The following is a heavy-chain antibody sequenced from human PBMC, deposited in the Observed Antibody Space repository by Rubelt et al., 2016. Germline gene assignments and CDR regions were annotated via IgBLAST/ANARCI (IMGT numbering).Heavy chain of an antibody. CDR3: ARGLLDSYFDY. J-gene: IGHJ4*02. CDR1: GGSISNYY. CDR2: IYYSGST. V-gene: IGHV4-59*08. Sequence: QVQLQESGPGLVKPSETLSLTCTVSGGSISNYYWSWIRQPPGKGLAWIGYIYYSGSTNYNPSLNRRVPMSVDTSKNHCSLKLSAVTAADTAVYYCARGLLDSYFDYWGQGTLVTVSS. D-gene: IGHD3/OR15-3a*01.